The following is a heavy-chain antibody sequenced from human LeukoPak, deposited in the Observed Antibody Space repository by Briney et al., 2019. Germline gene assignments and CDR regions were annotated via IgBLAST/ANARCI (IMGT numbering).Heavy chain of an antibody. CDR2: IYYSGST. CDR3: ARVGYYDFWSGYARDAFDI. D-gene: IGHD3-3*01. Sequence: SETLSLTCTVSGGFVSSGSYYWSWIRQPPGKGLEWIGYIYYSGSTNYSPSLKSRVTISVDTSKNQFSLKLSSVTAADTAVYYCARVGYYDFWSGYARDAFDIWGQGTMVTVSS. J-gene: IGHJ3*02. CDR1: GGFVSSGSYY. V-gene: IGHV4-61*01.